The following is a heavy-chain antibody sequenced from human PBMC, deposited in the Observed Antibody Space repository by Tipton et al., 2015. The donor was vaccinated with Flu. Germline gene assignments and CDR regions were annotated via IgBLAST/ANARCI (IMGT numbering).Heavy chain of an antibody. CDR2: IFHTGST. D-gene: IGHD2-15*01. Sequence: TLSLTCSVSGGSITSYYWSWIRQPPGKGLEWIAFIFHTGSTSYNPSLKSRVSISLDTSSTQFSLKLSSVTAADTAVYYCAREWSAFDIWGQGTMVTVSS. CDR3: AREWSAFDI. V-gene: IGHV4-59*01. CDR1: GGSITSYY. J-gene: IGHJ3*02.